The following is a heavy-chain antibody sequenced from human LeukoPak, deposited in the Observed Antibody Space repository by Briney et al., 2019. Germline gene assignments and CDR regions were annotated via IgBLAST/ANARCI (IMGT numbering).Heavy chain of an antibody. V-gene: IGHV4-59*08. CDR1: GGSISSYY. CDR2: IYYSGST. D-gene: IGHD1-1*01. CDR3: ARQRYLPDY. Sequence: SETLSLTCTVSGGSISSYYWSWIRQPPGKGLEWIGYIYYSGSTNHNPSLKSRVTISVDTSKNQFSLKLSSVTAADTAVYYCARQRYLPDYWGQGTLVTVSS. J-gene: IGHJ4*02.